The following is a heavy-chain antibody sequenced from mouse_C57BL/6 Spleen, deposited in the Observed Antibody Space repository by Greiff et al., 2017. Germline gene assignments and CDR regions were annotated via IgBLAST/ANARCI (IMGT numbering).Heavy chain of an antibody. D-gene: IGHD1-1*01. J-gene: IGHJ3*01. CDR1: GFTFSSYA. CDR2: ISDGGSYT. Sequence: EVKVVESGGGLVKPGGSLKLSCAASGFTFSSYAMSWVRQTPEKRLEWVATISDGGSYTYYPDNVKGRFTISRDNAKNNLYLQMSHLKSEDTAMYYCARDHGSSSFFAYWGQGTLVTVSA. CDR3: ARDHGSSSFFAY. V-gene: IGHV5-4*01.